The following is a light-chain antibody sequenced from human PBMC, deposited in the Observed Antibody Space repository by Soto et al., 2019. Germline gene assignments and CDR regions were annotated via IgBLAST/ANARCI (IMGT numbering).Light chain of an antibody. CDR2: EVS. Sequence: QSALTQPASVSGSTGKSITISCTGTSSDVGGYNYVSWYQQHPGKAPKLMIYEVSNRPSGVSNRFSGSKSGNTASLTISGLQAEDEADYFCGSYTSSNTYVFGTGTKVTVL. CDR3: GSYTSSNTYV. V-gene: IGLV2-14*01. CDR1: SSDVGGYNY. J-gene: IGLJ1*01.